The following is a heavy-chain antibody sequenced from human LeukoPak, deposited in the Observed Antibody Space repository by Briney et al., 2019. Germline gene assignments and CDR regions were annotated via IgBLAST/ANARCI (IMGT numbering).Heavy chain of an antibody. Sequence: SGGSLRLSCVASGFTFNRYVMHWVRQAPGKGLEWVAVISSDGSMKDYADSVKGRFTVSRDNSKNTLYLQMSSLSTEDTSLYYCARGNVNMVAMIENYWGQGTLVTVPS. D-gene: IGHD5-12*01. CDR2: ISSDGSMK. CDR1: GFTFNRYV. V-gene: IGHV3-30*04. CDR3: ARGNVNMVAMIENY. J-gene: IGHJ4*02.